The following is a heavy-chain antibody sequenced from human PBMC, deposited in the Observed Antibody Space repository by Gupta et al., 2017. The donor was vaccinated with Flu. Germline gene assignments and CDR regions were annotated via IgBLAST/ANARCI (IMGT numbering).Heavy chain of an antibody. V-gene: IGHV4-39*01. CDR2: IYYSGST. D-gene: IGHD6-19*01. J-gene: IGHJ4*02. CDR1: GGSISSSSSYH. CDR3: ARQTGSGIAVAGDFDY. Sequence: QLQLQESGPGLMKPSETLSLTCTVSGGSISSSSSYHWGWIRQPPGKGLEWIGSIYYSGSTYYNPSLKSRVTISVDTSKNQFSLKLSSVTAADTAVYYCARQTGSGIAVAGDFDYWGQGTLFTVSS.